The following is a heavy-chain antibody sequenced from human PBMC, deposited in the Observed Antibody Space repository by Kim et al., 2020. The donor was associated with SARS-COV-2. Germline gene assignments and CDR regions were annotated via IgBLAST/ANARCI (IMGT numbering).Heavy chain of an antibody. CDR3: ARFRRDYGDYYFDY. CDR2: IYYSGST. CDR1: GGSISSSSYY. V-gene: IGHV4-39*01. D-gene: IGHD4-17*01. Sequence: SETLSLTCTVSGGSISSSSYYWGWLRQPTGKELEWIGSIYYSGSTYYNPSLKSRVTISVDTSKNQFSLKLSSVTAADTAVYYCARFRRDYGDYYFDYWGQGTLVTVSS. J-gene: IGHJ4*02.